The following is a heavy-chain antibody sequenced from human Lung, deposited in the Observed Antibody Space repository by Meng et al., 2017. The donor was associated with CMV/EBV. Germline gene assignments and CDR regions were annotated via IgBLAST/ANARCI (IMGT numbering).Heavy chain of an antibody. CDR2: INSDGSGT. J-gene: IGHJ4*02. D-gene: IGHD6-19*01. V-gene: IGHV3-74*01. Sequence: GESXKISCAASGFTFSTYWMHWVRQVPGKGLVWVTRINSDGSGTTYADSVKGRFTISRDNAKNTLYLHMSSLRAEDTAMYYCVRGHSSGWYKVDSWGQGTLVTVSS. CDR3: VRGHSSGWYKVDS. CDR1: GFTFSTYW.